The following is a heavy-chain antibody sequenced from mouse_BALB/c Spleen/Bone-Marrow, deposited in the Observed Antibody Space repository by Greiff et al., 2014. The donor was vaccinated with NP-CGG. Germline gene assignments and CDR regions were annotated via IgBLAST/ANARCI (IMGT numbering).Heavy chain of an antibody. CDR3: ARFGRYYFDY. CDR1: VYAFTNYL. J-gene: IGHJ2*01. V-gene: IGHV1-54*01. CDR2: INPGSGGA. Sequence: VQLVESGAELVRPGTAVNVSCKASVYAFTNYLIEWVKQRPGQGLEWIGVINPGSGGANYSEKFKGKATLTADKSSSTAYMQLSSLTSDDSAVYFCARFGRYYFDYWGQGTTLTVSS.